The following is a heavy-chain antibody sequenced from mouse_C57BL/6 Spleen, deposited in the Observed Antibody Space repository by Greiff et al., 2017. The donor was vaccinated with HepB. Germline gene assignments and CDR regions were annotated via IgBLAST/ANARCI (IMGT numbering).Heavy chain of an antibody. Sequence: VQLQESGPELVKPGASVKISCKASGYAFSSSWMNWVKQRPGKGLEWIGRIYPGDGDTNYNGKFKGKATLTADKSSSTAYMQLSSLTSEDSAVYFCARERLLLDYWGQGTTLTVSS. J-gene: IGHJ2*01. CDR2: IYPGDGDT. D-gene: IGHD2-3*01. CDR3: ARERLLLDY. CDR1: GYAFSSSW. V-gene: IGHV1-82*01.